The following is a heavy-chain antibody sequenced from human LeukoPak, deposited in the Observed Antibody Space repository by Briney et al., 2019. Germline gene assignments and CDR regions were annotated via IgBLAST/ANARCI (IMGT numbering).Heavy chain of an antibody. Sequence: SETLSLTCTVSGGSISSYYWSWIRQPPGKGLEWIGYIYYSGSTNYNPSLKSRVTISVDTSKNQFSLKLSSVTAADTAVYYRARVSWELLVVDYWGQGTLVTVSS. CDR1: GGSISSYY. CDR3: ARVSWELLVVDY. D-gene: IGHD1-26*01. V-gene: IGHV4-59*01. CDR2: IYYSGST. J-gene: IGHJ4*02.